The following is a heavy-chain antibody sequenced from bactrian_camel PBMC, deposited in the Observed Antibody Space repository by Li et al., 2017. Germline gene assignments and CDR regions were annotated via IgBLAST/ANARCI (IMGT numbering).Heavy chain of an antibody. CDR3: AARPARNMGWVFSPSTYNY. CDR2: LSLDGSA. D-gene: IGHD3*01. J-gene: IGHJ4*01. CDR1: GYSVSRYE. V-gene: IGHV3S53*01. Sequence: HVQLVESGGGSVQPGGALRLSCAVSGYSVSRYEMGWFRQAPGKKREGVAALSLDGSAIYADFVKGRFTISQDNNKNTVYLLMKDLEPGDTAMYYCAARPARNMGWVFSPSTYNYWGQGTQVTVS.